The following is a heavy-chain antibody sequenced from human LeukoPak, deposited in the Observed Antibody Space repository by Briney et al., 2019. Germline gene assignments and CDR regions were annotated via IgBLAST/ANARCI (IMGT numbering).Heavy chain of an antibody. CDR1: GGSISSYY. CDR2: IYYSGST. D-gene: IGHD1-26*01. CDR3: AGDRRELGFDY. Sequence: PSETLSLTCTVSGGSISSYYWSWIRQPPGKGLEWIGYIYYSGSTNYNPSLKSRVTISVDTSKNQFSLKLSSVTAADTAVYYCAGDRRELGFDYWGQGTLVTVSS. V-gene: IGHV4-59*01. J-gene: IGHJ4*02.